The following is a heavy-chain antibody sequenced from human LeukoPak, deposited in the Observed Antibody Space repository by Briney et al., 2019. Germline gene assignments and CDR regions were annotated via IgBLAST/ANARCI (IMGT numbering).Heavy chain of an antibody. CDR3: ARDASAIFDQGPLNWFDP. CDR2: TYYRSKWYN. CDR1: GDSVSSNSAA. D-gene: IGHD5-18*01. Sequence: SQTLSLTCAISGDSVSSNSAAWNWIRQSPSRGLEWLGRTYYRSKWYNDYAVSVKSRITINPDTSKNQFSLQLNSVTPEDTAVYYCARDASAIFDQGPLNWFDPWGQGTLVTVSS. V-gene: IGHV6-1*01. J-gene: IGHJ5*02.